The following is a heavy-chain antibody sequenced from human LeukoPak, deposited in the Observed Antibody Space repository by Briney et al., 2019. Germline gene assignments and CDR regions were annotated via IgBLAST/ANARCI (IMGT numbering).Heavy chain of an antibody. D-gene: IGHD4-23*01. CDR2: IYYSGST. Sequence: PSETLSLTCTVSGGSISSSSYYWGWIRQPPGKGLEWIGSIYYSGSTYYNPSLKSRVTISVDTSKNQFSLKLSSVTAADTAVYYCARLGEGGNLDPWGQGTLVTVSS. V-gene: IGHV4-39*07. J-gene: IGHJ5*02. CDR3: ARLGEGGNLDP. CDR1: GGSISSSSYY.